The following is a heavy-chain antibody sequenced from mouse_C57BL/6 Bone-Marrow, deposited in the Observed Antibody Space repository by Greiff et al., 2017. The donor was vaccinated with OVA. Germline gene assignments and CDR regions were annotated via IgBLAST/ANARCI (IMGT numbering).Heavy chain of an antibody. CDR3: ARSGDPAWFAY. J-gene: IGHJ3*01. Sequence: QVQLQQSGAELVRPGASVKMSCKASGYTFTSYSMHWVKQTPRQGLEWIGAIYPGNGDTSYNQKFKGKATLTVDKSSSTAYMQLSSLTSEDSAVYFCARSGDPAWFAYWGQGTLVTVSA. CDR2: IYPGNGDT. V-gene: IGHV1-12*01. CDR1: GYTFTSYS.